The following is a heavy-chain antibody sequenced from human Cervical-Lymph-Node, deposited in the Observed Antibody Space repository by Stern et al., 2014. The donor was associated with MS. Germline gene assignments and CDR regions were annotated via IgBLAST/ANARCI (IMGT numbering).Heavy chain of an antibody. CDR3: ARGPQHSSWYFPFDY. V-gene: IGHV4-34*01. D-gene: IGHD6-13*01. J-gene: IGHJ4*02. CDR1: GGSFSDYY. Sequence: QVQLQQWGAGLLKPSETLSLTCGVSGGSFSDYYWSWIRQAPGKGLEWIGEINHNGDTNYNTSLKSRVSLSVDTSKNQFSVKLSSVTAADTSVYYCARGPQHSSWYFPFDYWGQGTLVTVSS. CDR2: INHNGDT.